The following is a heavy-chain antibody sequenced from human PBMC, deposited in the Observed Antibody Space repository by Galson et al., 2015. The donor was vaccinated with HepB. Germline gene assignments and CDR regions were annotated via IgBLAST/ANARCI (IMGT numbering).Heavy chain of an antibody. Sequence: SLRLSSAASGFTFSDYGMHWVRQAPGKGLEWVAVISYNVDNKYYADSVRGRFTISRDNSKNKVYLQLNSLGPEDTAMYYCAKDLQYRGGVIPGGWGQGTLVTVSS. CDR3: AKDLQYRGGVIPGG. D-gene: IGHD1-26*01. CDR1: GFTFSDYG. CDR2: ISYNVDNK. V-gene: IGHV3-30*18. J-gene: IGHJ4*02.